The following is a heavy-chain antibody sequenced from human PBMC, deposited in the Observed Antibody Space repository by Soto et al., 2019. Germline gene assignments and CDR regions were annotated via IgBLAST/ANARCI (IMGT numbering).Heavy chain of an antibody. J-gene: IGHJ4*02. CDR3: ARAPHGRRAIDY. V-gene: IGHV4-34*01. CDR2: INHSGST. CDR1: GGSSSGYY. Sequence: SETLSLTCAVYGGSSSGYYWSWIRQPPGKGLEWIGEINHSGSTNYNPSLKSRVTISVDTSKNQFSLKLSSVTAADTAVYYCARAPHGRRAIDYWGQGTLVTVSS.